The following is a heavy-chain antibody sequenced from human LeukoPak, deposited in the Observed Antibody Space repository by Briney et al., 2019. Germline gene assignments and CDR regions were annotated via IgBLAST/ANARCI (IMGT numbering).Heavy chain of an antibody. Sequence: ASVKVSCKPSGYSFVDYSIHWVRQAPGQGLEWMGWISAYNGNTNYAQKLQGRVTMTTDTSTSTAYMELRSLRSDDTAVYYCARDLSLLSTAEADYWGQGTLVTVSS. CDR3: ARDLSLLSTAEADY. V-gene: IGHV1-18*04. D-gene: IGHD2-2*01. CDR2: ISAYNGNT. J-gene: IGHJ4*02. CDR1: GYSFVDYS.